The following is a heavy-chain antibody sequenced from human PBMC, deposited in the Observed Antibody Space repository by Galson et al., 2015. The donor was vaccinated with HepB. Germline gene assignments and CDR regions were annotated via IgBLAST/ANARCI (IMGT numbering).Heavy chain of an antibody. V-gene: IGHV3-48*03. D-gene: IGHD6-13*01. CDR2: ISSSGSTM. CDR3: ARLKGIAAAGTFWYFDL. J-gene: IGHJ2*01. Sequence: SLRLSCAASGFTFSSYEMNWVRQAPGKGLEWFSYISSSGSTMYYADSVKGRFTISRDNSKNTLYLQMNSLRAEDTAVYYCARLKGIAAAGTFWYFDLWGRGTLVTVSS. CDR1: GFTFSSYE.